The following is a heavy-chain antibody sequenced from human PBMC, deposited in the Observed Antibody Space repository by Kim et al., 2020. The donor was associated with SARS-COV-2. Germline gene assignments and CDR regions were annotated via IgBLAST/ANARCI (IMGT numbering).Heavy chain of an antibody. Sequence: GGSLRLSCEASGFSFTTYSMNWIRQSPGKAMEWIAYISVSGGTIFYADSVKGRFTISRDKAQSSLCLQMTSLRHEDTAVYYCAPRGPHFDYWGQGTLVTVSS. V-gene: IGHV3-48*02. CDR1: GFSFTTYS. J-gene: IGHJ4*02. CDR3: APRGPHFDY. CDR2: ISVSGGTI.